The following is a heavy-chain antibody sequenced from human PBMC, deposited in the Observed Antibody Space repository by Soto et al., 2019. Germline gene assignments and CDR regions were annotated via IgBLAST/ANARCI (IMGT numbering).Heavy chain of an antibody. D-gene: IGHD3-16*02. CDR1: GGTFSSYT. CDR3: ASSAPFGGVIVTFDY. J-gene: IGHJ4*02. V-gene: IGHV1-69*02. CDR2: IIPILGIA. Sequence: QVQLVQSGAEVKKPGSSVKVSCKASGGTFSSYTISWVRQAPGQGLEWMGRIIPILGIANYAQKFQGRVTITADKSTSTAYMELSSLRSEDTAVYYGASSAPFGGVIVTFDYWGQGTLVTVSS.